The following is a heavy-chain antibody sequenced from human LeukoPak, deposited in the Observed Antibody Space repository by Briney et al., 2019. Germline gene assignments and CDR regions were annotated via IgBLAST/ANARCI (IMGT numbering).Heavy chain of an antibody. J-gene: IGHJ4*02. Sequence: GGSPRLSCAASGFTFSRFGMQWVRQAPGKGLEWVAFIRYDGSDKYYADFVKGRFTISRDNSKDTLYLQMNSLRAEDTAVYYCAKTPGGSSDYWGQGTLVTVSS. V-gene: IGHV3-30*02. CDR3: AKTPGGSSDY. CDR1: GFTFSRFG. D-gene: IGHD2-15*01. CDR2: IRYDGSDK.